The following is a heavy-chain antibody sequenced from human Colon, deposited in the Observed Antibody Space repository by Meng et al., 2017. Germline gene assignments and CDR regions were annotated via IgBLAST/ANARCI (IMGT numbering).Heavy chain of an antibody. Sequence: GESLKISCAASGFTFSDHYMAWVRQAPGKGLEWVGRSRNKAKSYTTDYAASVKGSFTISRDDSKNSVYLQMNSLKTDDTAVYFCAGVSTRYNGNDYSNDCWGQGTLVTVSS. CDR3: AGVSTRYNGNDYSNDC. CDR1: GFTFSDHY. J-gene: IGHJ4*02. V-gene: IGHV3-72*01. CDR2: SRNKAKSYTT. D-gene: IGHD3-16*01.